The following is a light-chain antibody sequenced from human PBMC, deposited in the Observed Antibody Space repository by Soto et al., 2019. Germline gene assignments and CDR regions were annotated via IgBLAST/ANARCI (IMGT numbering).Light chain of an antibody. V-gene: IGKV3-15*01. Sequence: EIMMTQSPATLSVSPGERATLSCSASQSLSSNLGWYQQKPGXXPRLLIYGASTRAAGLPARFSGRGXGPEXXRTISSLQVEDFAVYYCQQYARWPITFGQGTRPEIK. CDR2: GAS. CDR3: QQYARWPIT. J-gene: IGKJ5*01. CDR1: QSLSSN.